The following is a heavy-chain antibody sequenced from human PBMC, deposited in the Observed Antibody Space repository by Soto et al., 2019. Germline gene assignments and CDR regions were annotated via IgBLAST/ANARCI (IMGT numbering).Heavy chain of an antibody. CDR1: GFTFNNYA. V-gene: IGHV3-23*01. D-gene: IGHD3-10*01. Sequence: EVQVLESGGGLVQPGGSLRLSCVGSGFTFNNYAMSWVRQVPGKGLEWVSIIWGSGGTTFYADSVKGRFTISRDNSKNTLYLQMNSLRAEDTAVYYCAKNRGSGSPYCYKVDVWGQGTTVTVS. CDR3: AKNRGSGSPYCYKVDV. J-gene: IGHJ6*02. CDR2: IWGSGGTT.